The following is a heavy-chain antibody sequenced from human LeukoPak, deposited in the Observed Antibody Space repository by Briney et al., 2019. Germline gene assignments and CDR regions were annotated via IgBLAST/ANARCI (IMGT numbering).Heavy chain of an antibody. J-gene: IGHJ5*02. Sequence: PSETLSLTCTVSGGSISSGGYYWSWIRQHPGKGLEWIGHIYYSGSTYYNPSLKSRVTISVDTSKNQFSLKLSSVTAADTAVYYCARDGDTMVRGGPYNWFDPWGQGTLVTVSS. CDR2: IYYSGST. CDR1: GGSISSGGYY. D-gene: IGHD3-10*01. CDR3: ARDGDTMVRGGPYNWFDP. V-gene: IGHV4-31*03.